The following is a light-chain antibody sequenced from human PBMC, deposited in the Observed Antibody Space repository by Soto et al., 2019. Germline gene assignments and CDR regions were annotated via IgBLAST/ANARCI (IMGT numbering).Light chain of an antibody. Sequence: QSVLTQPPSVSGTPGHQVSISCSGSTSNLGGNTVNWYQQLPGTAPKLLIYTNNQRPSGVPDRFSGSKSGTSASLAISGLRSEDEADFYCAAWDDSLNAVVFGGGTKLTVL. J-gene: IGLJ2*01. V-gene: IGLV1-44*01. CDR3: AAWDDSLNAVV. CDR2: TNN. CDR1: TSNLGGNT.